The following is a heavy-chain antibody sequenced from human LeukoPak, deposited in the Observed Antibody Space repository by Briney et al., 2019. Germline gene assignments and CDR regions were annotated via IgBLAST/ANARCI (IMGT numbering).Heavy chain of an antibody. Sequence: SETLSLTCTVSGGSISSYYWNWIRQPPGKGLEWIGYIYYSGSTNYNPSLKSRVTISVDTSKNQFSLKLSSVTAADTAVYYCARDMGIAAAGTAGHDYYFDYWGQGTLVTVSS. V-gene: IGHV4-59*01. D-gene: IGHD6-13*01. CDR2: IYYSGST. CDR1: GGSISSYY. J-gene: IGHJ4*02. CDR3: ARDMGIAAAGTAGHDYYFDY.